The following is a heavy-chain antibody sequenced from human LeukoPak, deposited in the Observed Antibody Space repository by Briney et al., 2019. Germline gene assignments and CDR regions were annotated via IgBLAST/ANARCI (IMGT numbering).Heavy chain of an antibody. CDR3: AKTNVLLWFGESVPFDY. D-gene: IGHD3-10*01. CDR1: GFTFSSYA. V-gene: IGHV3-23*01. J-gene: IGHJ4*02. Sequence: GGSLRLSCAASGFTFSSYAMSWVRQAPGKGLEWVSAISGSGGSTYYADSVKGRFTISRDNSKNTLYLQMNSLRAEDTAVYYCAKTNVLLWFGESVPFDYWGQGTLVTVSS. CDR2: ISGSGGST.